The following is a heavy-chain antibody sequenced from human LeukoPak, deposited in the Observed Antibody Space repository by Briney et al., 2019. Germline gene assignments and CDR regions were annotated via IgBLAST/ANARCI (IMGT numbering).Heavy chain of an antibody. Sequence: PGGSLRLSCAASGFTFSSYGMHWVRQAPGKGLEWVAVIWYDGSNKYYADSVKGRFTISRDNSKNTLYLQMNSLRAEDTAVYYCARDLGVGATYYYYYYGMDVWGQGTTVTVSS. CDR3: ARDLGVGATYYYYYYGMDV. CDR2: IWYDGSNK. CDR1: GFTFSSYG. D-gene: IGHD1-26*01. J-gene: IGHJ6*02. V-gene: IGHV3-33*01.